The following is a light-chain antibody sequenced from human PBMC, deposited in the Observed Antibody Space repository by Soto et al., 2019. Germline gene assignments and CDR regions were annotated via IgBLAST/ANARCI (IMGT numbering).Light chain of an antibody. CDR1: QSIDNH. J-gene: IGKJ5*01. CDR3: QQRSNWPPEIT. CDR2: GAS. Sequence: EVVMTQSPATLSVSPGERATLSCRASQSIDNHLAWYQQRPGQAPRLLIYGASTRATGIPATFSGSGSGTDFTLTISSVEPEDFAVYYCQQRSNWPPEITFGQGTRLEIK. V-gene: IGKV3-15*01.